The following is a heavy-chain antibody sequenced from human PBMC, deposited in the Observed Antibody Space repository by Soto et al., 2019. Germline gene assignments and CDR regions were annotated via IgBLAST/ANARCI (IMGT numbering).Heavy chain of an antibody. CDR2: INPNSGGT. V-gene: IGHV1-2*04. J-gene: IGHJ5*02. Sequence: ASVKVSCKASGYTFTGYYMHWVRQAPGQGLEWMGWINPNSGGTNYAQKFQGWVTMTRDTSISTAYMELSRLRSDDTAVYYCARGGPVVVTAIINWFDPWGQGALVTVSS. D-gene: IGHD2-21*02. CDR3: ARGGPVVVTAIINWFDP. CDR1: GYTFTGYY.